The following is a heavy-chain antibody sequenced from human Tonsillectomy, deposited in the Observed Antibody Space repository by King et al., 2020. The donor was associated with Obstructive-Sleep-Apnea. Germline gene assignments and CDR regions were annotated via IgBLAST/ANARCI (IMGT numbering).Heavy chain of an antibody. CDR1: GFTFGDYY. D-gene: IGHD2-15*01. CDR3: AREGYCSGGSCYSRSGHYYYGMDV. J-gene: IGHJ6*02. Sequence: VQLVESGGGLVKPGGSLRLSCAASGFTFGDYYMSWIRQAPGKGLEWVSYISSSGSTIYYADSVKGRFTISRDNAKNSLYLQMNSLRAEDTAVYYCAREGYCSGGSCYSRSGHYYYGMDVWGQGTTVTVSS. CDR2: ISSSGSTI. V-gene: IGHV3-11*01.